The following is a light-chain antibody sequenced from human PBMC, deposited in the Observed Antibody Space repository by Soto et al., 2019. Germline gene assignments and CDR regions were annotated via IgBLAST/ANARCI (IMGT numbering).Light chain of an antibody. J-gene: IGLJ1*01. V-gene: IGLV1-51*01. Sequence: QSVLMQPPSVSAAPGQKVTISCSGSSSNIGNNYVSWYQQLPGTAPKLLIYDNNKRPSGIPDRFSGSKSGTSATLGITGLQTGDEADYYCGTWDSSLSAYVFGPGTKLTVL. CDR3: GTWDSSLSAYV. CDR1: SSNIGNNY. CDR2: DNN.